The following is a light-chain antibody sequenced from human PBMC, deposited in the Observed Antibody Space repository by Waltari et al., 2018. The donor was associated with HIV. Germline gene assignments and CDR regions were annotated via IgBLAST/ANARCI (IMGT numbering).Light chain of an antibody. V-gene: IGLV3-25*03. Sequence: SYELTQPPSVSVSPGQTAKITCSGDALPNQYAHWYQQKPGQAPLLVIYKDTQRPSGIPERFSGSHSGTTVTLTISGVQAEDEADYYGESADNSGTYWVFGGGTKLSVL. J-gene: IGLJ3*02. CDR2: KDT. CDR1: ALPNQY. CDR3: ESADNSGTYWV.